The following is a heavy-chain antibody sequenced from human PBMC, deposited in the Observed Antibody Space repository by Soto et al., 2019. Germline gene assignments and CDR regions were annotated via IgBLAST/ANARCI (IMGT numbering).Heavy chain of an antibody. CDR1: GFSFDSYS. CDR3: VRDRDWAFDI. Sequence: GGSLRLSCAASGFSFDSYSMHWVRQAPGKGLEWVSYTGTSRKYTFYADSVRGRFTISRDEARNSVYLQLNSLRDEDTAVYYCVRDRDWAFDIWGQGTMVTVSS. D-gene: IGHD3-9*01. CDR2: TGTSRKYT. V-gene: IGHV3-21*05. J-gene: IGHJ3*02.